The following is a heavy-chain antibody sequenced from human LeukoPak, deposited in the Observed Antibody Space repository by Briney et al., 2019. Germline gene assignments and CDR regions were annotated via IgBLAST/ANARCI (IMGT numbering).Heavy chain of an antibody. J-gene: IGHJ4*02. Sequence: ETLSLTCGVSGGSISSSNWWSCVRQPPGKGLEWVSAISGSGGSTYYADSVKGRFTISRDNSKNTLYLQMNSLRAEDTAVYYCAKVRIRGGVFSPVDYWGQGTLVTVSS. D-gene: IGHD3-10*01. CDR2: ISGSGGST. CDR1: GGSISSSN. CDR3: AKVRIRGGVFSPVDY. V-gene: IGHV3-23*01.